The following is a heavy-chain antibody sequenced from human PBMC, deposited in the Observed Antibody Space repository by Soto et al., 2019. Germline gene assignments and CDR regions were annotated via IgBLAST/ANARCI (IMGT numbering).Heavy chain of an antibody. J-gene: IGHJ4*02. V-gene: IGHV3-74*01. CDR2: IDNDGSGT. Sequence: GSLRLSCAVSGFTFTNYWMHWVRQAPGKGLVWASRIDNDGSGTSYADSVKGRFTISRDNAKNTLYLQMDSLRAEDTGVYFCGSVFEYWGQGTPVTVSS. CDR1: GFTFTNYW. CDR3: GSVFEY.